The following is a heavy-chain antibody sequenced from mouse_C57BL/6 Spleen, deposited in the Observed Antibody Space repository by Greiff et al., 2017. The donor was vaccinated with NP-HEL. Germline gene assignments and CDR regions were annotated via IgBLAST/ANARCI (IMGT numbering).Heavy chain of an antibody. CDR1: GYSITSGYD. V-gene: IGHV3-1*01. Sequence: EVQLQESGPGMVKPSQSLSLTCTVTGYSITSGYDWHWIRHFPGNKLEWMGYISYSGSTNYNPSLKSRISITHDTSKNHFFLKLNSVTTEDTATYYCAREGDYDFAMDYWGQGTSVTVSS. J-gene: IGHJ4*01. CDR2: ISYSGST. CDR3: AREGDYDFAMDY. D-gene: IGHD2-4*01.